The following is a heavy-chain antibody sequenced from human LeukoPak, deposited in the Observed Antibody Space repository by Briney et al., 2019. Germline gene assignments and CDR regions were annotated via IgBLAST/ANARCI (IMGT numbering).Heavy chain of an antibody. Sequence: GGSLRLSCAASGFTFDDYGMTWVRQAPGKGLEWVSGINWNGDTIGYADSVKGRFTISRDNSKNTLYLQMGSLRAEDMAVYYCAREAWELWGYYYYYMDVWGKGTTVTVSS. CDR3: AREAWELWGYYYYYMDV. J-gene: IGHJ6*03. V-gene: IGHV3-20*04. CDR2: INWNGDTI. CDR1: GFTFDDYG. D-gene: IGHD1-26*01.